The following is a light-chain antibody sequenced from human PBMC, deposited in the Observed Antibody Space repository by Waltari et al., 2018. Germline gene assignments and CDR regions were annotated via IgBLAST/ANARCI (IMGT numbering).Light chain of an antibody. CDR2: DVT. Sequence: QSALTQPRSVSGSPGQSVTISCTGTSNDVGGYNSVSWYQQHPGKAPKLMISDVTKRPSGVPDRFSGSKSGNTASLTISGLQAEDEADYYCCSYAGGSLYVVGAGTKVSVL. V-gene: IGLV2-11*01. CDR1: SNDVGGYNS. J-gene: IGLJ1*01. CDR3: CSYAGGSLYV.